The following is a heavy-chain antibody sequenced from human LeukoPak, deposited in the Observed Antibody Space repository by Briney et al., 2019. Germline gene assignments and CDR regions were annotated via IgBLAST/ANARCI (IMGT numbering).Heavy chain of an antibody. CDR2: ISSSSSYI. Sequence: GGSLRLSCAASGFTFSSYSMNWVRQAPGKGLEWVSSISSSSSYIYYADSVKGRFIISRDNAKNSLYLQMNSLRAEDTAVYYCARVSSPRAYDAFDIWGQGKMATVFS. J-gene: IGHJ3*02. D-gene: IGHD6-13*01. CDR1: GFTFSSYS. V-gene: IGHV3-21*01. CDR3: ARVSSPRAYDAFDI.